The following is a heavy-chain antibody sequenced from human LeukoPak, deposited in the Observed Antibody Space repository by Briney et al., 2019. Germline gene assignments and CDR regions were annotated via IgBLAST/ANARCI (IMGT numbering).Heavy chain of an antibody. D-gene: IGHD3-3*01. Sequence: GGSLRLSYAASGFIFDNYVMNWVRRAPGKGLEWTSIINPRSTTLYYADSVKGRFTIPRDNAKNSLYLQLSSLRAGDTAVYYCAREAIFVVVIMYYFDYWGQGTLVTVSS. CDR1: GFIFDNYV. CDR2: INPRSTTL. CDR3: AREAIFVVVIMYYFDY. J-gene: IGHJ4*02. V-gene: IGHV3-48*01.